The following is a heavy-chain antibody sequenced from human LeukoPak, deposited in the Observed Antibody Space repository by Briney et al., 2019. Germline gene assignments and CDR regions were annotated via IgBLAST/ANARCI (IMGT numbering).Heavy chain of an antibody. Sequence: GGSLRLSCAASGFTFSSYAMSWVRQAPGKGLEWVSAISGSGGSTYYADSVKGRFTISRDNSKNTLYLQMNSLRAEDRAVYYCAKDGELLSYFDYWGQGTLVTVSS. J-gene: IGHJ4*02. CDR2: ISGSGGST. V-gene: IGHV3-23*01. CDR1: GFTFSSYA. D-gene: IGHD1-26*01. CDR3: AKDGELLSYFDY.